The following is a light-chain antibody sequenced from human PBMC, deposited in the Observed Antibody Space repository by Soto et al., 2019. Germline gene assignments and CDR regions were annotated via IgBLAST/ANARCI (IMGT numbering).Light chain of an antibody. CDR3: SSYSSSSTPVV. Sequence: QSALTQPASVSGSPGQSITISCTGTNNDVGGYEYVSWYQQHPGKAPKLMIYDVSNRPPGVSNRFSGSKSGNTASLTISGLQAEDEADYYCSSYSSSSTPVVFGGGTKLTVL. CDR1: NNDVGGYEY. J-gene: IGLJ2*01. CDR2: DVS. V-gene: IGLV2-14*03.